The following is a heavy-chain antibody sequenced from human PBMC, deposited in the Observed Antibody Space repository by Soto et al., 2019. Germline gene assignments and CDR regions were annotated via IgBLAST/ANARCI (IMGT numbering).Heavy chain of an antibody. Sequence: QVQLQQWGAGLWKTSETLSLTCAVYGGSFSGYYWSWIRQPPGKGLEWIGEINHSGSTNYNPSLKSRVTISVDTSKNQFSLKLSSVTAADTAVYYCARGIVVVVAAANWFDPWGQGTLVTVSS. V-gene: IGHV4-34*01. CDR1: GGSFSGYY. CDR3: ARGIVVVVAAANWFDP. J-gene: IGHJ5*02. CDR2: INHSGST. D-gene: IGHD2-15*01.